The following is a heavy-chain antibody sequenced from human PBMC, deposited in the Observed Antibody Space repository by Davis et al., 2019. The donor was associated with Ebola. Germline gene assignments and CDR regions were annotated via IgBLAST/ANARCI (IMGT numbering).Heavy chain of an antibody. V-gene: IGHV4-34*01. CDR1: GGSFSGYY. CDR2: INHSGST. Sequence: PSETLSLTCAVYGGSFSGYYWSWIRQPPGKGLEWIGEINHSGSTNYNPSLKSRVTISVDTSKNQFSLKLSSVTAADTAVYYCARVNPSLAAPYYYYMDVWGKGTTVTVSS. J-gene: IGHJ6*03. D-gene: IGHD6-13*01. CDR3: ARVNPSLAAPYYYYMDV.